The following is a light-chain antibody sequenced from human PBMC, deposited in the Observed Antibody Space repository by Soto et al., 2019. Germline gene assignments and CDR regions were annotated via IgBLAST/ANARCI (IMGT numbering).Light chain of an antibody. J-gene: IGLJ2*01. V-gene: IGLV2-8*01. CDR1: SSDVGGYNY. CDR3: SSFAGGNSAV. CDR2: EVS. Sequence: QSALTQPPSASGSPGQSVTISCTGTSSDVGGYNYVSWYQQHPGKAPKVMIYEVSKRPAGVPDRFSGSKSGNTASLTVSGLQAEDEADYYCSSFAGGNSAVFGGGTKLTVL.